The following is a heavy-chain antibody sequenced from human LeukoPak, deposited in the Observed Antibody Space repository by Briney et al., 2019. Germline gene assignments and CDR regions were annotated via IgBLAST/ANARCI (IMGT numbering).Heavy chain of an antibody. CDR2: INPSGGST. Sequence: ASVKGSCKASGYTFTSYYMHWVRQAPGQGLEWMGIINPSGGSTSYAQKFQGRVTMTRDTSTSTVYMELSSLRSEDTAVYYCARVYYDSSGYFYFDYWGQGTLVTVSS. D-gene: IGHD3-22*01. CDR3: ARVYYDSSGYFYFDY. J-gene: IGHJ4*02. V-gene: IGHV1-46*01. CDR1: GYTFTSYY.